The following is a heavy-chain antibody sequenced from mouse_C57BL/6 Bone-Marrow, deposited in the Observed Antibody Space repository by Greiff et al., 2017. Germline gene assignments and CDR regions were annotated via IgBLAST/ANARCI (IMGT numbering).Heavy chain of an antibody. Sequence: VQGVESGAELARPGASVKLSCKASGYTFTSYGISWVKQRTGQGLEWIGEIYPRSGNTYYNEKFKGKATLTADKSSSTAYMELRSLTSEDSAVYFCAPYYYGSSSYFDYWGQGTTLTVSS. D-gene: IGHD1-1*01. CDR2: IYPRSGNT. J-gene: IGHJ2*01. CDR3: APYYYGSSSYFDY. CDR1: GYTFTSYG. V-gene: IGHV1-81*01.